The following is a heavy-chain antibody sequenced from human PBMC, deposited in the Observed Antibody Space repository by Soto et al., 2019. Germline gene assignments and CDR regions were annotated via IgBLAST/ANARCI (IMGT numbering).Heavy chain of an antibody. D-gene: IGHD6-19*01. J-gene: IGHJ4*02. V-gene: IGHV3-23*01. CDR1: GFTFSSYA. CDR2: ISGSGGST. CDR3: AKFGYSSCCYTY. Sequence: EVQLLESGGGLVQPGGSLRLSCAASGFTFSSYAMSWVRQAPGKGLEWVSAISGSGGSTYYADSVKGRFTISRDNSKNRLYLQMTSLRAEDTAVYYCAKFGYSSCCYTYWGQGTLVTVSS.